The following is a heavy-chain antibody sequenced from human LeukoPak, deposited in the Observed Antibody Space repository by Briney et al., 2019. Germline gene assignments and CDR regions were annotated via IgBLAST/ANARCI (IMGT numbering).Heavy chain of an antibody. V-gene: IGHV4-39*07. J-gene: IGHJ4*02. D-gene: IGHD3-9*01. Sequence: PSETLSLTCTVSGGSISSRNYYWGWIRQTPGKGLEWIGSIYSSGSTYYNPSLKSPFTISADTSKNQFSLKLSSVTAADTAIYYCASHYDILTGLAYFDYWGQGTLVTVSS. CDR1: GGSISSRNYY. CDR3: ASHYDILTGLAYFDY. CDR2: IYSSGST.